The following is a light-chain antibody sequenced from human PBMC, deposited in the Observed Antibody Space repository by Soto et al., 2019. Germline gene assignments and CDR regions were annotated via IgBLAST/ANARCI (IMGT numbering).Light chain of an antibody. CDR1: NIGSKS. Sequence: SYELTQPPSVSVAPGKTARITCGGNNIGSKSVHCYQQKPRQAPVLVISYDSDRPSGIPERFSGSNSASTATLTISRVEAGEEDDYYCQVWDSSSDHVVFGGGTKLTVL. CDR2: YDS. CDR3: QVWDSSSDHVV. J-gene: IGLJ2*01. V-gene: IGLV3-21*04.